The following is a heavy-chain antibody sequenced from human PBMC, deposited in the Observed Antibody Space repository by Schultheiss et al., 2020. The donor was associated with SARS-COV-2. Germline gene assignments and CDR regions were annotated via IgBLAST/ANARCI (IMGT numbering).Heavy chain of an antibody. CDR1: GGSISSYY. J-gene: IGHJ4*02. Sequence: SETLSLTCTVSGGSISSYYWSWIRQPPGKGLEWIGYIYYSGSTNYNPSLKSRVTISVDTSKNQFSLKLSSVTAADTAVYYCAKEVIAGLRYFDYWGQGTLVTVSS. D-gene: IGHD6-13*01. CDR3: AKEVIAGLRYFDY. CDR2: IYYSGST. V-gene: IGHV4-59*12.